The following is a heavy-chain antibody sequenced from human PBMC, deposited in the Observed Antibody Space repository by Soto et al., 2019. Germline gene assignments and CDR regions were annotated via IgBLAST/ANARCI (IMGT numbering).Heavy chain of an antibody. CDR1: GGTFSSYA. Sequence: QVQLVQSGAEVKKPGSSVKVSCKASGGTFSSYAISWVRQAPGQGLEWMGGIIPIFGTANYAQKFQGRVTITADESTSTAYMELSSLRSEDTAVYYCARGALYDYYDSSGYYARRYYYGMDVWGQGTTVTVSS. V-gene: IGHV1-69*01. CDR3: ARGALYDYYDSSGYYARRYYYGMDV. CDR2: IIPIFGTA. J-gene: IGHJ6*02. D-gene: IGHD3-22*01.